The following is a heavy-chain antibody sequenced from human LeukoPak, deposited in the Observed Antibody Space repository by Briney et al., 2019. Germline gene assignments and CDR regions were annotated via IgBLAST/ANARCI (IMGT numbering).Heavy chain of an antibody. J-gene: IGHJ3*02. CDR1: GFTFSSYD. Sequence: PGGSLRLSCAASGFTFSSYDMHWVRQATGKGLEWVSAIGTAGDTYYPGSVKGRFTISRENAKNSLYLQMNSLRAGDTAVYYCAREGMRRGAFDIWGQGTMVTVSS. V-gene: IGHV3-13*01. CDR3: AREGMRRGAFDI. CDR2: IGTAGDT.